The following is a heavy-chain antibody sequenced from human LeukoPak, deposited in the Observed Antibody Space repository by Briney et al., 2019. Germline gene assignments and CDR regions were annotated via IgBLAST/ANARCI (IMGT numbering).Heavy chain of an antibody. D-gene: IGHD5-18*01. CDR3: ARGSATHLWNQQVVYFDY. V-gene: IGHV3-48*03. Sequence: PGGSLRLSCAATGFSFSSYEMKWVRQAPGKGLEWVSYISGGGGTILYADSVKGRFTISRDNSKNTLYVQMNSLRAEDTAVYYCARGSATHLWNQQVVYFDYWGQGTLVTVSS. J-gene: IGHJ4*02. CDR1: GFSFSSYE. CDR2: ISGGGGTI.